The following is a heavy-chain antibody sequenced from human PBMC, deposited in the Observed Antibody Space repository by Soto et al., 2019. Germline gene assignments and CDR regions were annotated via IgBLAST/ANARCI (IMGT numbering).Heavy chain of an antibody. J-gene: IGHJ1*01. CDR3: LIHERQRSYVFQH. CDR2: IISSSTNI. V-gene: IGHV3-48*01. D-gene: IGHD2-2*01. CDR1: GFTFSSYS. Sequence: GGSLRLSCAASGFTFSSYSMNWVRQAPGKGLEWVSYIISSSTNIYYADSVKGRFTISRDNAKNSVYLEMNSLRADDTALYYCLIHERQRSYVFQHCRQALLLAGS.